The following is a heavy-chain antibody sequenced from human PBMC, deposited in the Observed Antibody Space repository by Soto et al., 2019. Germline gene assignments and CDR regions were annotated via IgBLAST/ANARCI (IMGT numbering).Heavy chain of an antibody. CDR2: INHSGST. CDR1: GGSFSGYY. D-gene: IGHD3-9*01. V-gene: IGHV4-34*01. Sequence: SETLSLTCAVYGGSFSGYYWSWIRQPPGKGLEWIGEINHSGSTNYNPSLKSRVTISVDTSKNQFSLKLSSVTAADTAVYYCARASRRYYDIVTGIESRRGRGFDYWGQGNLVTVSS. CDR3: ARASRRYYDIVTGIESRRGRGFDY. J-gene: IGHJ4*02.